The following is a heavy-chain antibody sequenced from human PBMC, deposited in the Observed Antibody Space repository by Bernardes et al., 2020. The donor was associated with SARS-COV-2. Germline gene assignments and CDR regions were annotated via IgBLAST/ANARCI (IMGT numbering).Heavy chain of an antibody. V-gene: IGHV3-48*02. CDR3: ASMPPPDYGDYIDY. J-gene: IGHJ4*02. CDR1: GFTFSSYS. CDR2: ISSSSSTI. Sequence: GGSLRLSCAASGFTFSSYSMNWVRQAPGKGLEWVSYISSSSSTIYYADSVKGRFTISRDNAKNSLYLQMNSLRDEDTAVYYCASMPPPDYGDYIDYWGQGTLVTVSS. D-gene: IGHD4-17*01.